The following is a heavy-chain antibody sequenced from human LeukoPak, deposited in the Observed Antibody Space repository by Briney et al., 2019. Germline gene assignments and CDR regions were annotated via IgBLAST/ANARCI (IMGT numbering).Heavy chain of an antibody. CDR3: ARGVGAPSFYYYYGMDV. CDR2: IHYSGST. D-gene: IGHD1-26*01. J-gene: IGHJ6*02. CDR1: GDSIRIYY. V-gene: IGHV4-59*07. Sequence: PSDTLSLTCTVCGDSIRIYYWTWIRQPPGKGLEWIGFIHYSGSTNYKPSLRSRVTMSVDTSKNQFSLKLSSVTAADTAVYYCARGVGAPSFYYYYGMDVWGQGPTVTVSS.